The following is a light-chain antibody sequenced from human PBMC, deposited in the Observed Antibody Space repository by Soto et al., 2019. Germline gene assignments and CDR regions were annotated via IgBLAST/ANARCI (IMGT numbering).Light chain of an antibody. CDR1: SSDGGAYNY. Sequence: QAVVTQPASVSGSPGQSITISCTGTSSDGGAYNYVSWYQQHPGKAPKLMIYEVSNRPSGVSNRFSGSKSGNTASLTISGLQAEDEADYYCSSYTSSSTLYVFGTGTKVTVL. V-gene: IGLV2-14*01. CDR3: SSYTSSSTLYV. CDR2: EVS. J-gene: IGLJ1*01.